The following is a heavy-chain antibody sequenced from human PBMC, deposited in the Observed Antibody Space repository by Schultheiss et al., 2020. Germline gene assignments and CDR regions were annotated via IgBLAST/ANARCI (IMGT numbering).Heavy chain of an antibody. D-gene: IGHD2-2*02. V-gene: IGHV3-30*03. CDR3: ARLGVVPAAIRGYNWFDP. Sequence: GGSLRLSCAASGFTFSSYGMHWVRQAPGKGLEWVAVISYDGSNKYYADSVKGRFTISRDNSKNTLYLQMNSLRAEDTAVYYCARLGVVPAAIRGYNWFDPWGQGTLVTVSS. CDR2: ISYDGSNK. J-gene: IGHJ5*02. CDR1: GFTFSSYG.